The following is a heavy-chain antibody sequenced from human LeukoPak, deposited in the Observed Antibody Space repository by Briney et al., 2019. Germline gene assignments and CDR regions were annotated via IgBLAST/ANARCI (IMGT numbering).Heavy chain of an antibody. CDR2: INHSGST. CDR1: GRSFSGYY. Sequence: PSETLSLTCAVYGRSFSGYYWSWIRQPPGKGLEWIGEINHSGSTNYNPSLKSRVTISVDTSKNQFSLKLNSVTAADTAVYYCAREISPADSSSAFDSWGQGTLVTVSS. V-gene: IGHV4-34*01. CDR3: AREISPADSSSAFDS. D-gene: IGHD6-6*01. J-gene: IGHJ4*02.